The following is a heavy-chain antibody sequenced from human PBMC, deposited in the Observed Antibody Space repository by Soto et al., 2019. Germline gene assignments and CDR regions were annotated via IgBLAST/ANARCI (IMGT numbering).Heavy chain of an antibody. CDR1: GFTFSSYA. J-gene: IGHJ6*03. D-gene: IGHD3-10*01. CDR2: ISYDGSNK. CDR3: ARDQAGAYYYYMDV. V-gene: IGHV3-30*04. Sequence: GGSLRLSCAASGFTFSSYAMHWVRQAPGKGLEWVAVISYDGSNKYYADSVKGRFTISRDNSKNTLYLQMNSLRAEDTAVYYCARDQAGAYYYYMDVWGKGTTVTVSS.